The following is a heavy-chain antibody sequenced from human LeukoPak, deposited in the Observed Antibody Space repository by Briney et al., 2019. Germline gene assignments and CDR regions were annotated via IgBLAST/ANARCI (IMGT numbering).Heavy chain of an antibody. Sequence: GGSLRLSCAASGFTFSSYWMHWVRQGPGKGLVWVSRINSAGTSTIYADSVKGRFTIPRDNAKNTLYLQMNSLRAEDTAVYYCVRGAPWAIGSTDYWGQGTLVTVSS. J-gene: IGHJ4*02. CDR3: VRGAPWAIGSTDY. CDR2: INSAGTST. D-gene: IGHD5/OR15-5a*01. V-gene: IGHV3-74*01. CDR1: GFTFSSYW.